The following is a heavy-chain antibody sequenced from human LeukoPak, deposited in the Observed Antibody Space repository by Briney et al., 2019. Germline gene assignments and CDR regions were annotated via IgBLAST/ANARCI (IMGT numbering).Heavy chain of an antibody. J-gene: IGHJ1*01. CDR1: GFTFSSYA. CDR2: ISYDGSNK. CDR3: ARDNERSGYSSGWYFGYFQH. D-gene: IGHD6-19*01. V-gene: IGHV3-30-3*01. Sequence: GGSLRLSCAASGFTFSSYAMHWVRQAPGKGLEWVAVISYDGSNKYYADSVKGRFTISRDNSKNTLYLQMNSLRAEDTVVYYCARDNERSGYSSGWYFGYFQHWGQGTLVTVSS.